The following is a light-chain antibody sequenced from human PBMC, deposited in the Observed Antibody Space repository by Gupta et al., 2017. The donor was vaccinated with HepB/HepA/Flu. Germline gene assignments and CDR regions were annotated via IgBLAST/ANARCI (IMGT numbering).Light chain of an antibody. J-gene: IGKJ1*01. V-gene: IGKV3-20*01. Sequence: IVLTQSPGTRSLSPGERATLSCRASQSLSSSYLAWYQQKPGQAPRLLIYGASSRAAGGTDRCRGSGSRTDFSLTISRLEPEDCAVLCCQQGKQSPWTCGQGPKVEI. CDR2: GAS. CDR3: QQGKQSPWT. CDR1: QSLSSSY.